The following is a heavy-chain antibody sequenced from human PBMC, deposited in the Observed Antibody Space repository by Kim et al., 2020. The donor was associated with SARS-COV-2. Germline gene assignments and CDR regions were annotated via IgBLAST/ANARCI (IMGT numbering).Heavy chain of an antibody. CDR1: GFTFSSYE. V-gene: IGHV3-48*03. J-gene: IGHJ4*02. CDR2: ISSSGSTI. D-gene: IGHD6-19*01. Sequence: GGSLRLSCAASGFTFSSYEMNWVRQAPGKGLEWVSYISSSGSTIYYADSVKGRFTISRDNAENSLYLQMNSLRAEDTAVYYCARGLSSGWFWPDYWGQGTLVTVSS. CDR3: ARGLSSGWFWPDY.